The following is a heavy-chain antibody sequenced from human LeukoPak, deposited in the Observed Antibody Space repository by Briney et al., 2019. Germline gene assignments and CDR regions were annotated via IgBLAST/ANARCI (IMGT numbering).Heavy chain of an antibody. CDR2: INGGGGST. V-gene: IGHV3-23*01. CDR1: GFTFSSYA. D-gene: IGHD2-21*02. Sequence: GGSLRLSCAASGFTFSSYAMSWVRQAPGKGLEWVSGINGGGGSTDYADSVKGRFTISRDSSKNTLFLQMNRLGAEDTAVYYCAKTRYGGDCYGEWGQGTLVTVAS. J-gene: IGHJ4*02. CDR3: AKTRYGGDCYGE.